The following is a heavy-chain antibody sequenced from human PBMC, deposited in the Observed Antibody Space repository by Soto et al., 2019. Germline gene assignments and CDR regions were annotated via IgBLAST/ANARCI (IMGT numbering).Heavy chain of an antibody. D-gene: IGHD6-19*01. CDR2: ISGSGGST. Sequence: PGGSLRLSCAASGFTFSSYAMSWVRQAPGKGLEWVSAISGSGGSTYYADSVKGRFTISRDNSKNTLYLQMNSLRAEDTAVYYCAKEARYSSGWIINYYCYYGMDVWGQGTTVTVSS. V-gene: IGHV3-23*01. CDR1: GFTFSSYA. CDR3: AKEARYSSGWIINYYCYYGMDV. J-gene: IGHJ6*02.